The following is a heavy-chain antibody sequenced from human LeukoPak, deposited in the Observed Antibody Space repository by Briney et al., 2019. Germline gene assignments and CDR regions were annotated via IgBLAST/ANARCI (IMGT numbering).Heavy chain of an antibody. CDR1: GGSVISGSYY. CDR3: ARDSQDYADDLVYYYYMDV. CDR2: IYTTGNT. J-gene: IGHJ6*03. Sequence: PSETLSLTCTVSGGSVISGSYYWSWIRQPAGKGLEWIGHIYTTGNTNYNPSLKSRVTISIDTSKNQFSLKLSSVTAADSARYFCARDSQDYADDLVYYYYMDVWGKGTTVTVSS. D-gene: IGHD4-17*01. V-gene: IGHV4-61*09.